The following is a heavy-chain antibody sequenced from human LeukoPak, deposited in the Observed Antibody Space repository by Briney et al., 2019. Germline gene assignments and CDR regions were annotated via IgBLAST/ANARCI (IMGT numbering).Heavy chain of an antibody. CDR2: IYYSGST. V-gene: IGHV4-59*01. D-gene: IGHD3-22*01. J-gene: IGHJ4*02. Sequence: SETLSLTCTVSGGSISSYYWSWIRQPPGKGLEWIGYIYYSGSTNYNPSLKSRVTISVDTSKNQFSLKLSSVTAADTAVYYCAREDGYYYSHFDYWGQGTLVTLSS. CDR1: GGSISSYY. CDR3: AREDGYYYSHFDY.